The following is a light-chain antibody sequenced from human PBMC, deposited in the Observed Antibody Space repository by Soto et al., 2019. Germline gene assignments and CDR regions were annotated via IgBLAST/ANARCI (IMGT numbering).Light chain of an antibody. CDR3: GTWDSSLSVYV. CDR1: RSNIGNNY. Sequence: QSVLTQPPSVSAAPGQKVTISCSGSRSNIGNNYVSWYQQLPGTAPKLLIYENNKRPSGIPDRFSGSKSGTSATLGITGLQTGDEADYYCGTWDSSLSVYVFGTGTKLTVL. J-gene: IGLJ1*01. V-gene: IGLV1-51*02. CDR2: ENN.